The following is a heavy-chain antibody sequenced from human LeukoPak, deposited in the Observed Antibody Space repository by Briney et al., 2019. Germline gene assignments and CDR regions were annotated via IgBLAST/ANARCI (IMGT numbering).Heavy chain of an antibody. V-gene: IGHV3-21*01. CDR1: GFTFSIYS. CDR3: AKDWDSSSWVFDY. D-gene: IGHD6-13*01. Sequence: KPGGSLRLSCAASGFTFSIYSMSWVRQAPGKWLEWVSSISSSSSYIYYADSVKGRFTISRDNAKNSLYLQMNSLRAEDTAVYYCAKDWDSSSWVFDYWGQGTLVTVSS. CDR2: ISSSSSYI. J-gene: IGHJ4*02.